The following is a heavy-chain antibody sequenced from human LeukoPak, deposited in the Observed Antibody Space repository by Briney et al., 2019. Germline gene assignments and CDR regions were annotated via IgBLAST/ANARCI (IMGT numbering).Heavy chain of an antibody. CDR3: AKDLLERRHYYGMDV. CDR1: GFTFSDYY. V-gene: IGHV3-11*04. J-gene: IGHJ6*02. Sequence: GGSLRLSCAVSGFTFSDYYMSWIRQAPGKGLEWVSYISSGGSTISHADSVKGRFTISRDNSKNTLYLQMNSLRAEDTAVYYCAKDLLERRHYYGMDVWGQGTTVTVSS. CDR2: ISSGGSTI. D-gene: IGHD1-1*01.